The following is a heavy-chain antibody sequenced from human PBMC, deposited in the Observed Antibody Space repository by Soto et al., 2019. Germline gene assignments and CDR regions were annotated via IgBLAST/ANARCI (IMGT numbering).Heavy chain of an antibody. CDR1: GGSISSGGYY. Sequence: PSETLSLTCIVSGGSISSGGYYWSWIRQHPGKGLEWIGYIYYSGSTYYNPSLKSRVTISVDTSKNQFSLKLSSVTAADTAVYYCARDSGWGDYYYGMDVWGQGTTVTVSS. CDR2: IYYSGST. CDR3: ARDSGWGDYYYGMDV. D-gene: IGHD3-16*01. J-gene: IGHJ6*02. V-gene: IGHV4-31*03.